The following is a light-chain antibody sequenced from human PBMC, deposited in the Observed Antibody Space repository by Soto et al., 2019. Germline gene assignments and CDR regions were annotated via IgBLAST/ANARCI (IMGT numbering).Light chain of an antibody. CDR1: ESVNDK. CDR2: GSS. V-gene: IGKV3-15*01. CDR3: QQYNDWPLT. Sequence: EMVMTQSPATLSVSPGERATLSCRATESVNDKLAWYQQKPGQAPRLLIYGSSTRATGIPARFSGSGSGTEFTLTISSLQSEDFAVYYCQQYNDWPLTFGGGTRVEI. J-gene: IGKJ4*01.